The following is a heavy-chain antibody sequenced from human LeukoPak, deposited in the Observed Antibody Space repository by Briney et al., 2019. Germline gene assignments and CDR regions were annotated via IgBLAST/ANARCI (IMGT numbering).Heavy chain of an antibody. CDR2: IIPIFSTT. J-gene: IGHJ2*01. CDR1: GGTFSSDI. V-gene: IGHV1-69*06. Sequence: GASVKVSCKTSGGTFSSDIISWVRQAPGQGLEWMGEIIPIFSTTNYAQKFQGRVTITADKSTSTAYMELSSLRSEDTAMYYCARDWHWGFDLWGRGTLVTVSS. CDR3: ARDWHWGFDL.